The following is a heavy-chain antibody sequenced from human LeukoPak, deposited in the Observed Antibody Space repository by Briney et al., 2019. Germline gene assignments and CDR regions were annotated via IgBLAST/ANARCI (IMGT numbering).Heavy chain of an antibody. CDR3: ARDGWGSGYYPNWFDS. D-gene: IGHD3-22*01. CDR2: ISGSGSSI. J-gene: IGHJ5*01. V-gene: IGHV3-48*01. CDR1: GFTFSSNN. Sequence: PGGSLRLSCAASGFTFSSNNMSWVRQAPGKGLEWLSFISGSGSSIYYADSVKGRFTISRNNAKNSLYLQMNSLRAEDTAVYYCARDGWGSGYYPNWFDSWGQGTLVTVSS.